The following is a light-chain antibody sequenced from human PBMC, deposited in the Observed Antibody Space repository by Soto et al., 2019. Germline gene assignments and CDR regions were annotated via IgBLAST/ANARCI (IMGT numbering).Light chain of an antibody. CDR1: QSISIW. CDR2: DAS. J-gene: IGKJ1*01. Sequence: DIQMTQSPSTLPASVGDRVTITCRASQSISIWLAWYQQKPGKAPKLLIYDASILESGVPSRFSGSRSGTEFTLTISDVQPEDFALYYCHQRQSWPRTFGQGTKVDIK. CDR3: HQRQSWPRT. V-gene: IGKV1-5*01.